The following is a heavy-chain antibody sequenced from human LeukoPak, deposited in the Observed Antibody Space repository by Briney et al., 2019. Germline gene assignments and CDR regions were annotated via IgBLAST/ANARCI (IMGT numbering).Heavy chain of an antibody. CDR1: GYTLTELS. D-gene: IGHD3-22*01. J-gene: IGHJ4*02. CDR3: ATAPNYYDSSGYYYFDY. CDR2: FDAEDVET. Sequence: EASVKVSCKVSGYTLTELSMQWVRQAHGKGGEWMGGFDAEDVETIYAQKFQCRVTMTDHTSTDTAYMELSSLRSEDTAVYYCATAPNYYDSSGYYYFDYWGQGTLVTVSS. V-gene: IGHV1-24*01.